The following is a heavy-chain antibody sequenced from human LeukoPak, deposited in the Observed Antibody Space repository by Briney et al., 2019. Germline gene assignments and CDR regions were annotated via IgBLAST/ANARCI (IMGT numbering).Heavy chain of an antibody. CDR3: ARLNWNDRGFDY. J-gene: IGHJ4*02. CDR1: GGSISSYY. V-gene: IGHV4-59*08. Sequence: SETLSPTCTVSGGSISSYYWSWIRQPPGKGLEWIGYIYYSGSANYNPSLKSRVTISVDTSKNQFSLRLSSVTAADTAVYYCARLNWNDRGFDYWGQGTLVTVSS. D-gene: IGHD1-20*01. CDR2: IYYSGSA.